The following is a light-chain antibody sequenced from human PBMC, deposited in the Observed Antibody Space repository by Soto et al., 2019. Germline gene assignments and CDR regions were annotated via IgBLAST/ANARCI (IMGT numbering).Light chain of an antibody. CDR2: DDS. J-gene: IGLJ1*01. CDR1: NVGSKS. Sequence: SYELAQPPSVSVAPGQTATVTCGGNNVGSKSVHWYQQKPGQAPVLVVYDDSDRPSGIPERFSGSNSGNTATLTISRVEAGDEADYYCQVWDTSRDQLVIGTGAKVTV. CDR3: QVWDTSRDQLV. V-gene: IGLV3-21*02.